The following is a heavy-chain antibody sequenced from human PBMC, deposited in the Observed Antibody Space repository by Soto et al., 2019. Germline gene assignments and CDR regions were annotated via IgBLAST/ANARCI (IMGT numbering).Heavy chain of an antibody. D-gene: IGHD3-22*01. CDR2: IVPMFGTA. J-gene: IGHJ4*02. CDR3: ARGVYYDSRGYYFFF. V-gene: IGHV1-69*13. Sequence: GASVKVSCKASGGTFSRYALSWVRQAPGQGTEWMGGIVPMFGTANYAQKFQGRVTITADESTNTAYMQLSSLRSEDTAVYYCARGVYYDSRGYYFFFWGQGTLVTVSS. CDR1: GGTFSRYA.